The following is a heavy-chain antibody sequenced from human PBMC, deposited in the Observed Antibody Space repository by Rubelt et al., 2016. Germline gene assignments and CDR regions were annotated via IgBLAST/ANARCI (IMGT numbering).Heavy chain of an antibody. Sequence: QLQLQESGPGLVKPSETLSLTCTASGGSISSSSYYWGWIRQPPGKGLEWIGNIYYSGSTYYNPSLGSRVTRAVDTSNNQFSLRLSSVTAADTAVYYCARHRDKQGIYYYMDVWGKGTTVAVSS. CDR3: ARHRDKQGIYYYMDV. CDR2: IYYSGST. J-gene: IGHJ6*03. V-gene: IGHV4-39*01. D-gene: IGHD2-21*01. CDR1: GGSISSSSYY.